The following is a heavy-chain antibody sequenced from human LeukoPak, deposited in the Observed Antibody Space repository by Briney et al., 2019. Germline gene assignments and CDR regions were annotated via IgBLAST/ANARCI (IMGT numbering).Heavy chain of an antibody. Sequence: GGSLRLSCAASGFTFDDYAMHWVRQAPGKGLEWVSGISWNSGSIGYADSVKGRFTTSRDNAKNSLYLQMNSLRAEDTALYYCAKDSGSYPGGFDYWGQGTLVTVSS. CDR3: AKDSGSYPGGFDY. V-gene: IGHV3-9*01. D-gene: IGHD1-26*01. CDR2: ISWNSGSI. CDR1: GFTFDDYA. J-gene: IGHJ4*02.